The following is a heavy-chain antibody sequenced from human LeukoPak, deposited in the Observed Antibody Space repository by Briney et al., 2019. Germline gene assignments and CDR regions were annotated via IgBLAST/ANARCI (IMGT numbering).Heavy chain of an antibody. Sequence: SETLSLTCNVSGASISSSTYHWGWIRQPPGKGLEWIASIYYRGRTYYNPSLKSRVTISVDTSKNQFSLKLTSVTAADTAVYYCATTMGYCSQGTLVTVSS. V-gene: IGHV4-39*07. CDR2: IYYRGRT. D-gene: IGHD1/OR15-1a*01. J-gene: IGHJ4*02. CDR1: GASISSSTYH. CDR3: ATTMGY.